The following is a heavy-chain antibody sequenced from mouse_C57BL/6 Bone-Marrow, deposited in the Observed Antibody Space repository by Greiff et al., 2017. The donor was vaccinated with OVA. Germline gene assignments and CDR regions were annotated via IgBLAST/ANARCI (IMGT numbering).Heavy chain of an antibody. CDR2: ISNGGGST. CDR3: SRREGYYAMGG. J-gene: IGHJ4*01. Sequence: EVKLMESGGGLVQPGGSLKLSCAASGFTFSDYYMYWVRQTPEKRLEWVAYISNGGGSTYYPDTVKGRFTISRDNAKNTLYLQMSRLKSEDAAIYYCSRREGYYAMGGWGQGASVTVSS. V-gene: IGHV5-12*01. CDR1: GFTFSDYY.